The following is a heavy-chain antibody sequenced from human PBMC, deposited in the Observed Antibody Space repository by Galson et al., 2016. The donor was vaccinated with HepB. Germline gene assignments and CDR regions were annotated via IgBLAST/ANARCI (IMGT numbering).Heavy chain of an antibody. Sequence: CAISGDSVSNNIDGWNWIRQSPSRGLEWLGRTYYRSEWRYDYAPSVQSRISITPDTSKNQFSLHLNSVTPEDTAVYYCVKSVWLGGGFVSWGQGTLVTVSS. V-gene: IGHV6-1*01. CDR2: TYYRSEWRY. J-gene: IGHJ4*02. CDR1: GDSVSNNIDG. D-gene: IGHD3-16*01. CDR3: VKSVWLGGGFVS.